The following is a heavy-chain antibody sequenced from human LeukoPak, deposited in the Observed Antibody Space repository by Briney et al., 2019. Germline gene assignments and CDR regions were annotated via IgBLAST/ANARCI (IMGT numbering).Heavy chain of an antibody. CDR1: GFTFSSYS. CDR2: ISSSSSYI. CDR3: ARDGQTGSYGGY. Sequence: GGSLTLTCAASGFTFSSYSMNWVRQAPGKGLEWVSSISSSSSYIYYADSVKGRFTISRDNAKNSLYLQMNSLRAEDTAVYYCARDGQTGSYGGYCGQGTLVTVSS. V-gene: IGHV3-21*01. D-gene: IGHD1-26*01. J-gene: IGHJ4*02.